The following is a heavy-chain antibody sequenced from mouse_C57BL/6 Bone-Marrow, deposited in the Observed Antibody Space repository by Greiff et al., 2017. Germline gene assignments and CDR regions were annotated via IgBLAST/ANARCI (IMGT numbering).Heavy chain of an antibody. D-gene: IGHD1-1*01. Sequence: QVQLQQPGAELVKPGASVKLSCKASGYTFTSYWMHWVKQRPGQGLEWIGMIHPNSGSTNYNEKFKSKATLTVDKSSSTAYMQLSSLTSEDSAVYYCARRPIHYYGSSLYYFDYWGKGTTLTVSS. J-gene: IGHJ2*01. V-gene: IGHV1-64*01. CDR2: IHPNSGST. CDR3: ARRPIHYYGSSLYYFDY. CDR1: GYTFTSYW.